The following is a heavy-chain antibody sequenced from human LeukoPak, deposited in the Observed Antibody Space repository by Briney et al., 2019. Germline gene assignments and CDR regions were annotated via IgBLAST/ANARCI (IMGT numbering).Heavy chain of an antibody. D-gene: IGHD3-22*01. CDR1: GYTFTGYY. V-gene: IGHV1-2*02. J-gene: IGHJ5*02. Sequence: ASVKVSCKASGYTFTGYYMHWVRQAPGQGLEWMGWINPNSGGTNYAQKFQGRVTMTRDTSISTAYMELSRLRSDDTAVYYCARVSYDSSGYYYPPSYNWFDPWGQGTLVTVSS. CDR3: ARVSYDSSGYYYPPSYNWFDP. CDR2: INPNSGGT.